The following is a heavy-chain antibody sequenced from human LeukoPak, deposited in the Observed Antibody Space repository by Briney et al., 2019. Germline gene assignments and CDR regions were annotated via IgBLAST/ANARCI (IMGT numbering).Heavy chain of an antibody. D-gene: IGHD2-2*01. CDR2: INKGGSYI. V-gene: IGHV3-21*01. CDR3: AREVLIVVEPAANTIDY. CDR1: GFIVSSYS. J-gene: IGHJ4*02. Sequence: GGSLRLSCGASGFIVSSYSMNWVRQAPGKGLEWVSAINKGGSYIKYADSVKGRFTVSRDNAKNSLFLQMNNLRVEDTAVYFCAREVLIVVEPAANTIDYWGQGTRVTVSS.